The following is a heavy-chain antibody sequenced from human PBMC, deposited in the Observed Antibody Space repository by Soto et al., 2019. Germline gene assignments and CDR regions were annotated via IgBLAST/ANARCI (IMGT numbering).Heavy chain of an antibody. CDR1: GFTFSTYG. V-gene: IGHV3-33*01. Sequence: QVQLVESGGGVVQPGTSLRLSCAASGFTFSTYGMHWVRQTPGKGLEWVAIIWYEGLNIYYADSVKGRFTISRDDSENTVYLEMNSLRPGDTAVYYCARAGPYCGSDCYPWAFDIWGHGTVVTVSS. J-gene: IGHJ3*02. D-gene: IGHD2-21*02. CDR3: ARAGPYCGSDCYPWAFDI. CDR2: IWYEGLNI.